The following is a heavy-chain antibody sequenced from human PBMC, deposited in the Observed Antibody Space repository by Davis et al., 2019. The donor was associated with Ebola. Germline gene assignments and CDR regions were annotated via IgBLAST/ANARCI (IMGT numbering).Heavy chain of an antibody. CDR3: AKALGYCSGGSCYSTGYFDY. V-gene: IGHV3-30*18. CDR1: GFTFSSYG. CDR2: ISYDGSNK. D-gene: IGHD2-15*01. J-gene: IGHJ4*02. Sequence: GRSLRLSCAASGFTFSSYGMHWVRQAPGKGLEWVAVISYDGSNKYYADSVKGRFTISRDNSKNTLYLQMNSLRAEDTAVYYCAKALGYCSGGSCYSTGYFDYWGQGTLVTVSS.